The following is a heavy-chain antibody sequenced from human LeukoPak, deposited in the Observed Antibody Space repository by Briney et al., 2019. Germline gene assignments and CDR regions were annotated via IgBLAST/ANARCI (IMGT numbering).Heavy chain of an antibody. CDR1: GFTFSNYG. Sequence: GGSLRLSCAASGFTFSNYGMHWVRQAPGKGLEWVAVISYDGSNKYYADSVKGRFTISRDNSKNTLYLQMNSLRAEDTAVYYCARVASGCSDYWGQGTLVAVSS. V-gene: IGHV3-30*03. CDR2: ISYDGSNK. J-gene: IGHJ4*02. D-gene: IGHD6-19*01. CDR3: ARVASGCSDY.